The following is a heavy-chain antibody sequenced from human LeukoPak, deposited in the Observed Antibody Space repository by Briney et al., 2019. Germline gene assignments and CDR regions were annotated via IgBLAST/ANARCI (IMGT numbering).Heavy chain of an antibody. Sequence: SETLSRTCTVSGGSISSYYWSWIRQPPGKGLEWIGYIYYSGSTNYNPSLKSRVTISVDTSKDPFSLKLSSVTAADTAVYYCARGGKSSSWYYFDYWGQGTLVTVSS. J-gene: IGHJ4*02. CDR1: GGSISSYY. CDR3: ARGGKSSSWYYFDY. V-gene: IGHV4-59*01. CDR2: IYYSGST. D-gene: IGHD6-13*01.